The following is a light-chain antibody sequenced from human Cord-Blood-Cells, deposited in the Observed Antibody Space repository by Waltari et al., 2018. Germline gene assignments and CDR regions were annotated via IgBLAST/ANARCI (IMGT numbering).Light chain of an antibody. Sequence: QSVMTPPRSVSRSPGQSVTLPCTGTTSAVGGYNYSSWYQQHPGKAPKLMIYDVSKRPSGVPDRFSGSKSGNTASLTISGLQAEDEADYYCCSYAGSYTFVFGTGTKVTVL. CDR1: TSAVGGYNY. V-gene: IGLV2-11*01. J-gene: IGLJ1*01. CDR2: DVS. CDR3: CSYAGSYTFV.